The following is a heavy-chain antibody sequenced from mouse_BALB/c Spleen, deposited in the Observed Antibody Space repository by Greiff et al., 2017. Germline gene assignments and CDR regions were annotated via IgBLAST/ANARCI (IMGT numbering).Heavy chain of an antibody. V-gene: IGHV3-2*02. CDR2: ISYSGST. J-gene: IGHJ4*01. CDR1: GYSITSDYA. Sequence: EVKLQESGPGLVKPSQSLSLTCTVTGYSITSDYAWNWIRQFPGNKLEWMGYISYSGSTSYNPSLKSRISITRDTSKNQFFLQLNSVTTEDTATYYCARWSYDYDPFYAMDYWGQGTSVTVSS. CDR3: ARWSYDYDPFYAMDY. D-gene: IGHD2-4*01.